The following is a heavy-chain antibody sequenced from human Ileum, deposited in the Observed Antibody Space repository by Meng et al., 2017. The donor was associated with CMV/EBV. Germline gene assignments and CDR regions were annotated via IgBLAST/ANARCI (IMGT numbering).Heavy chain of an antibody. V-gene: IGHV2-5*02. CDR1: GFSLSTSEQG. D-gene: IGHD3-9*01. Sequence: FSGFSLSTSEQGVVWIRQPPGKALEWLALIYWDGDKHYNPSLKSRLTITKDISRDQVVLTVTNVDTADTATYFCAHRGDILTGYYDFWGQGILVTV. CDR2: IYWDGDK. J-gene: IGHJ4*02. CDR3: AHRGDILTGYYDF.